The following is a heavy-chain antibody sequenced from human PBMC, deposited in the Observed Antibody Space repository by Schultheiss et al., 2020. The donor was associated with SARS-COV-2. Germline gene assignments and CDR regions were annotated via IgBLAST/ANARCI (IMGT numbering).Heavy chain of an antibody. CDR3: ARAIVVDDAFDI. J-gene: IGHJ3*02. D-gene: IGHD3-22*01. Sequence: SETLSLTCTVSGGSISSYYWSWIRQPPGKGLEWIGYIYYSGSTNYNPSLKSRVTISVDTSKNQFSLKLSSVTAADTAVYYCARAIVVDDAFDIWGQGTMVTVSS. V-gene: IGHV4-59*08. CDR1: GGSISSYY. CDR2: IYYSGST.